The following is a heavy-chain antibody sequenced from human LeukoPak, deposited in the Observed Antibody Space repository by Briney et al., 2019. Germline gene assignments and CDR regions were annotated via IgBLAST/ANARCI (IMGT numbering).Heavy chain of an antibody. V-gene: IGHV4-31*03. CDR2: IYYSGST. J-gene: IGHJ4*02. CDR3: ARKSSRYSPFDY. Sequence: PSETLSLTCPVSGGSISSGGYYWSWIRQHPGKGLEWIGYIYYSGSTYYNPSLKSRVTISVDTSKNQFSLKLSSVTAADTAVYYCARKSSRYSPFDYWGQGTLVTVSS. D-gene: IGHD5-12*01. CDR1: GGSISSGGYY.